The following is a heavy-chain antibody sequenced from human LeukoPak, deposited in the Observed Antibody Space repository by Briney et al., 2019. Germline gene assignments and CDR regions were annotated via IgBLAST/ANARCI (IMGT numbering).Heavy chain of an antibody. CDR1: GFTFSSSA. D-gene: IGHD1-7*01. Sequence: PGGSLRLSCAASGFTFSSSAMSWVRQAPGKGLEWVAHIKQEGSEKYYVDSVKGRFTISRDNAKNSLYLQMNSLRAEDTAVYYCAKYNRNWDFDYWGQGTLVTVSS. V-gene: IGHV3-7*01. CDR3: AKYNRNWDFDY. J-gene: IGHJ4*02. CDR2: IKQEGSEK.